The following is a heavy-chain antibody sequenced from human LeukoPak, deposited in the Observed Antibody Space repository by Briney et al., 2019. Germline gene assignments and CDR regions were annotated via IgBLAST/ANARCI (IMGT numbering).Heavy chain of an antibody. CDR3: AKDGRLLLWFGELFVSNWFDP. CDR2: IKQYGSEK. Sequence: GGSLRLSCAASGFTFSNYWMTWVRQAPGKGLEWVANIKQYGSEKYYVDSVKGRFTISRDNSKNTLYLQMNSLRAEDTAVYYCAKDGRLLLWFGELFVSNWFDPWGQGTLVTVSS. J-gene: IGHJ5*02. CDR1: GFTFSNYW. D-gene: IGHD3-10*01. V-gene: IGHV3-7*03.